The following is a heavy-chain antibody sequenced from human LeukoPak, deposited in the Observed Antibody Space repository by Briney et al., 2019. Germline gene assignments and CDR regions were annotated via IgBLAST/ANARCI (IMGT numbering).Heavy chain of an antibody. CDR3: AKEPWSFDY. D-gene: IGHD2-8*02. CDR1: GFTFSSYT. CDR2: ISSSSYYI. J-gene: IGHJ4*02. V-gene: IGHV3-21*04. Sequence: GGSLRLSCAASGFTFSSYTMNWVRQAPGKGLEWVSSISSSSYYIYYADSVKGRFTISRDNSKNTLYLQMNSLRAEDTAVYYCAKEPWSFDYWGQGTLVTVSS.